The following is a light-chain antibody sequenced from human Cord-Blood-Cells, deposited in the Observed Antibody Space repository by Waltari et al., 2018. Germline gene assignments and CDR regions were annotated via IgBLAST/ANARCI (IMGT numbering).Light chain of an antibody. CDR2: DVS. J-gene: IGLJ2*01. V-gene: IGLV2-14*01. CDR1: SSDVGGYNY. CDR3: TEYTGRHTLV. Sequence: QSALTQPASVSGSPGQSITISCTGTSSDVGGYNYVSWYQQHPGKAPKLMIYDVSKRPSGVFFLFSGRTPGNTASLTTSVLQAGEEGSYNSTEYTGRHTLVFGGGTKLTVL.